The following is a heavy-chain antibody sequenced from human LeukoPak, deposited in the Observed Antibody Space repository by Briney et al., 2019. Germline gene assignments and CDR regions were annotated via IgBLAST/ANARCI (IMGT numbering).Heavy chain of an antibody. Sequence: ASVKVSCKASGGTFSSYAISWVRQAPGQGLEWMGRIIPILGIANYAQTFQGRVTITADKSTSTAYMELSSLRSEDTAVYYCASLGIEMATTVDYWGQGTLVTVSS. D-gene: IGHD5-24*01. CDR2: IIPILGIA. CDR1: GGTFSSYA. CDR3: ASLGIEMATTVDY. J-gene: IGHJ4*02. V-gene: IGHV1-69*04.